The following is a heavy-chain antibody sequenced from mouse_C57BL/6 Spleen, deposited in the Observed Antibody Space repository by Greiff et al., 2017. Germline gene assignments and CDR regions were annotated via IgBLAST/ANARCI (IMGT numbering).Heavy chain of an antibody. CDR3: ARGVFITTVVDWYFDV. CDR1: GYTFTDYY. V-gene: IGHV1-19*01. J-gene: IGHJ1*03. Sequence: EVQLQQSGPVLVKPGASVKMSCKASGYTFTDYYMNWVKQSHGKSLEWIGVINPYNGGTSYNQKFKGKATLTVDKSSSTAYMELNSLTSEDSAVYYCARGVFITTVVDWYFDVWGTGTTVTVSS. CDR2: INPYNGGT. D-gene: IGHD1-1*01.